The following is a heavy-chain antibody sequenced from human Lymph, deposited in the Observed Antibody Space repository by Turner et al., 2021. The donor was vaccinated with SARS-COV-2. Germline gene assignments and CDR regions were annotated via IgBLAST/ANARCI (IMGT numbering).Heavy chain of an antibody. D-gene: IGHD3-3*01. V-gene: IGHV3-30*18. Sequence: QGQLVESGGGVVQLGGSLRLTCAVSGFTFSRYGMHWVRQAPGKGLEWVAVISYDGSNKYYADSVKGQFTISRDNSKNTLYLQMNSLRAEDTAVYYCAKVRSIFGVVIGGMDVWGQGTTVTVSS. J-gene: IGHJ6*02. CDR2: ISYDGSNK. CDR3: AKVRSIFGVVIGGMDV. CDR1: GFTFSRYG.